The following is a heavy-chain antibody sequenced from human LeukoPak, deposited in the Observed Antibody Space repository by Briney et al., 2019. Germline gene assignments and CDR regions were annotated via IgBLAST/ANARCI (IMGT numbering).Heavy chain of an antibody. J-gene: IGHJ6*02. CDR2: INWNGGST. D-gene: IGHD3-10*01. CDR3: ARARDLDYYYYGMDV. Sequence: PGGSLRLSCAASGFTFDDYGMSWVRQAPGKGLEWVSGINWNGGSTGYADSVKGRFTISRDNAKNSLYLQMNSLRAEDTALYHCARARDLDYYYYGMDVWGQGTTVTVSS. CDR1: GFTFDDYG. V-gene: IGHV3-20*01.